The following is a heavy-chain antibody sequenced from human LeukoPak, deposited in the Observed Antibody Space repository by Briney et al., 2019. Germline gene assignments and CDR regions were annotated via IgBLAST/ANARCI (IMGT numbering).Heavy chain of an antibody. CDR3: ARDPRNVGLAP. D-gene: IGHD2-15*01. CDR1: GFSLSGYW. J-gene: IGHJ5*02. V-gene: IGHV3-74*01. Sequence: GGSLRLSCVASGFSLSGYWMYWVRQAPGKGLMYISRNNGDGSTTNYADVVKGRFTMSRDNVKNTLYLQMNSLRVEDAAVYYCARDPRNVGLAPWGQGTLVTVSS. CDR2: NNGDGSTT.